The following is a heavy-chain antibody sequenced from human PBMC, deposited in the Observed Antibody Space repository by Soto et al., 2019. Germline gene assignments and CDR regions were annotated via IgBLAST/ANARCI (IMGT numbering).Heavy chain of an antibody. CDR3: ARGEWFLRGYGMDV. D-gene: IGHD3-3*01. Sequence: SETLSLTCTVSGASISSYYWSWIRQPPGKGLEWIGYVYYSGSTNYNPSLKSRVTISVDTSKNQFSLKLSSVTAADTAMYYCARGEWFLRGYGMDVWGRGTTVTVSS. V-gene: IGHV4-59*01. CDR1: GASISSYY. J-gene: IGHJ6*02. CDR2: VYYSGST.